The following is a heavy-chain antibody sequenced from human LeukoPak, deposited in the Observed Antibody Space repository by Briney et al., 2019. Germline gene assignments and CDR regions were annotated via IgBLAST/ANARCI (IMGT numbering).Heavy chain of an antibody. Sequence: PGGSLRLSCAASGFTFSDYYMSWIRQAPGKGLEWVSYISSSGSTIYYADSVKGRFTISRDNAKNSLYLQMNSLRAEDTAVYYCASPTAVDIVAKIHLDYYYGMDVWGQGTTVTVPS. J-gene: IGHJ6*02. D-gene: IGHD5-12*01. CDR3: ASPTAVDIVAKIHLDYYYGMDV. CDR2: ISSSGSTI. V-gene: IGHV3-11*01. CDR1: GFTFSDYY.